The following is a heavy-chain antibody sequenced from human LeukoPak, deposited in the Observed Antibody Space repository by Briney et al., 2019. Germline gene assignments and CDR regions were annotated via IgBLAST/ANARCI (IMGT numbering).Heavy chain of an antibody. Sequence: PSETLSLTCTVSGGSIGSFYWSWIRQPPGKGLEWIGYIFYSGYTDYNPSLKSRVTISLDTSKNQFSLNLSSVTAADTAVYYCAKSYGDHSTEFDNWGQGTLVTVSS. CDR2: IFYSGYT. CDR3: AKSYGDHSTEFDN. V-gene: IGHV4-59*01. D-gene: IGHD4-17*01. CDR1: GGSIGSFY. J-gene: IGHJ4*02.